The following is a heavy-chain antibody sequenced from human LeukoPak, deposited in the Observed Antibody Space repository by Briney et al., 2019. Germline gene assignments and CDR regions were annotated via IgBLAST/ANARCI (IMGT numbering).Heavy chain of an antibody. CDR1: GFTFSSYW. J-gene: IGHJ4*02. Sequence: GGSLRLSCAASGFTFSSYWMSWVRQAPGKGLEWVANIKQDGTEKNYVDSVKGRFTISRDDAKNSLYLQMNSLRAEDTAVYYCTSALRGSGLGNYWGQGTLVTVSP. CDR3: TSALRGSGLGNY. V-gene: IGHV3-7*01. CDR2: IKQDGTEK. D-gene: IGHD3-10*01.